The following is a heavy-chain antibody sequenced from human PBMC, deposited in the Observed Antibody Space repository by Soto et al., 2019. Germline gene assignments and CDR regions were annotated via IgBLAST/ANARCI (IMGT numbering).Heavy chain of an antibody. D-gene: IGHD1-26*01. CDR1: GGTFSSFA. CDR2: IIPMLGTT. CDR3: ARNLVRGVSYSVALNYFDY. J-gene: IGHJ4*02. Sequence: QVQLVQSGAAVKKPGSSVKVSCKASGGTFSSFAISWVRQAPGQGLEWMGGIIPMLGTTKDAQKFQGRVTITADESTSTAYMELSSLRSEDTAVYYCARNLVRGVSYSVALNYFDYWCQGTLVTVSS. V-gene: IGHV1-69*01.